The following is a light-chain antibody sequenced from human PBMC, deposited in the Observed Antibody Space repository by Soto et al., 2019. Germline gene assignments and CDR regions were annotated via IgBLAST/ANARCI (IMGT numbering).Light chain of an antibody. CDR3: GTWDISLDTVV. CDR2: DNH. V-gene: IGLV1-51*01. J-gene: IGLJ2*01. CDR1: SSNVGGNY. Sequence: QSVLTQPPSVSAAPGQKVTISCSGSSSNVGGNYVSWYQVLPQTAPKLLIYDNHKRHSGIPDRFSGSKSGTSATLGITDLQTGDEAEYYCGTWDISLDTVVFDGGTKVTVL.